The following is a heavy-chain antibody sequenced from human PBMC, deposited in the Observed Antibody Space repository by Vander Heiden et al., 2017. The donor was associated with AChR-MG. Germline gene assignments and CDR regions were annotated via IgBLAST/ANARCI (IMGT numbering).Heavy chain of an antibody. CDR1: GFTFSSYW. CDR3: ARGDYRVAYYYGMDV. V-gene: IGHV3-7*01. Sequence: EVQLVESGGGLVQPGGSLRLSCAAFGFTFSSYWMSWVRQAPGKGLEWVANIKQDGSEKYYVDSVKGRFTISRDNAKNSLYLQMNSLRAEDTAVYYCARGDYRVAYYYGMDVWGQGTTVTVSS. D-gene: IGHD1-26*01. CDR2: IKQDGSEK. J-gene: IGHJ6*02.